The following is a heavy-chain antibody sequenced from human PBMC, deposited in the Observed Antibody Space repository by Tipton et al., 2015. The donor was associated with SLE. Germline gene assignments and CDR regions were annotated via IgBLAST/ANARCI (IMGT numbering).Heavy chain of an antibody. V-gene: IGHV4-30-4*01. CDR3: ARVPVQLWFWGYSYYMDV. CDR2: IYYSGST. CDR1: GGSISSGDYY. J-gene: IGHJ6*03. Sequence: TLSLTCTVSGGSISSGDYYWSWIRQPPGKVLEWIGYIYYSGSTYYNPSLKSRVTISVDTSKNQFSLKLSSVTAADTAVYYCARVPVQLWFWGYSYYMDVWGTGTSVSVSS. D-gene: IGHD5-18*01.